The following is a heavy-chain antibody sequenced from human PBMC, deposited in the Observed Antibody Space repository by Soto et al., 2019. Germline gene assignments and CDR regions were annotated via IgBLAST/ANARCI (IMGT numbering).Heavy chain of an antibody. D-gene: IGHD2-21*02. J-gene: IGHJ3*02. CDR2: IDPSDSYT. CDR3: ARRKIAYCGGDCTDAFDI. Sequence: GESLKISCKGSGYSFTSYWISWVRQMPGKGLEWMGRIDPSDSYTNYSPSFQGHVTISADKSISTAYLQWSSLKASDTAMYYCARRKIAYCGGDCTDAFDIWGQGTMVTVS. CDR1: GYSFTSYW. V-gene: IGHV5-10-1*01.